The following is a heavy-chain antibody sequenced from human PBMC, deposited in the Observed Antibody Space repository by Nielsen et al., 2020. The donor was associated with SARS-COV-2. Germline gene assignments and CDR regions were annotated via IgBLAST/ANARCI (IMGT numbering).Heavy chain of an antibody. V-gene: IGHV1-2*06. CDR1: GYTFTGYY. J-gene: IGHJ4*02. CDR3: ARVVRKITFGGVIAHFDY. Sequence: ASVKVSCKASGYTFTGYYMHWVRQAPGQGLEWMGRINPNSGGTNYAQKFQGRVTMTTDTSTSTAYMELRSLRSDDTAVYYCARVVRKITFGGVIAHFDYWGQGTLVTVSS. D-gene: IGHD3-16*02. CDR2: INPNSGGT.